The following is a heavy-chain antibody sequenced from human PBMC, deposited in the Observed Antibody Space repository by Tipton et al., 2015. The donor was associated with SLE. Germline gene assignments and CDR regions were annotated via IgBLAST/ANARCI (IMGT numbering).Heavy chain of an antibody. CDR1: GGSFSGYY. Sequence: TLSLTCAVYGGSFSGYYWSWIRQPPGKGLEWIGEINHSGSTNYNPSLKSRVAISIDTSKNQFSLRLSSVTAADTAVYYCARHRGANDAFDIWGQGTMVTVSS. CDR3: ARHRGANDAFDI. J-gene: IGHJ3*02. D-gene: IGHD1-26*01. CDR2: INHSGST. V-gene: IGHV4-34*01.